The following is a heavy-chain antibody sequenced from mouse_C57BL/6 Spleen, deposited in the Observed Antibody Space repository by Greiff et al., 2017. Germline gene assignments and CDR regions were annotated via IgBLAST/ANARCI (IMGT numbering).Heavy chain of an antibody. J-gene: IGHJ2*01. CDR3: ARELYSNYFDY. D-gene: IGHD2-5*01. CDR2: IWSGGST. CDR1: GFSLTSYG. V-gene: IGHV2-2*01. Sequence: QVQLQQSGPGLVQPSQSLSITCTVSGFSLTSYGVHWVRQSPGKGLEWLGVIWSGGSTDYNAAFISRLSISKDNSKRQVFFKMNSLQADDTAIDSCARELYSNYFDYWGQGTTLTVSS.